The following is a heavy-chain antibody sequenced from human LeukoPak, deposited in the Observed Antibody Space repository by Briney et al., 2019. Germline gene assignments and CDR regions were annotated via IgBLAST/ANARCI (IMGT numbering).Heavy chain of an antibody. CDR1: GCSFTSYW. Sequence: GESLQSSCKGSGCSFTSYWIGWVRQMPGKGLEWMGIIYPGDSDTRYSTSIQGQDSILADKTISTACLQWSSLKASDTAMYSCARLATYYDILTGYPKRYYYYYMDVWGKGTTVTVSS. J-gene: IGHJ6*03. D-gene: IGHD3-9*01. V-gene: IGHV5-51*01. CDR3: ARLATYYDILTGYPKRYYYYYMDV. CDR2: IYPGDSDT.